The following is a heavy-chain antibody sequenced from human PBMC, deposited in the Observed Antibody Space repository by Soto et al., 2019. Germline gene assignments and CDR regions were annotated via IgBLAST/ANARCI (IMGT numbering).Heavy chain of an antibody. CDR3: GRRYGWLYFGY. J-gene: IGHJ4*02. CDR1: GDSISSSKYF. CDR2: IFYSGST. D-gene: IGHD6-19*01. V-gene: IGHV4-39*01. Sequence: PSETLSLPCTVSGDSISSSKYFWGCIRQPPGKGLEWIGTIFYSGSTYYNPSLKSRVTISVDTSKNQFSLRLISVTAADTALCYCGRRYGWLYFGYWGQGSLVTVSS.